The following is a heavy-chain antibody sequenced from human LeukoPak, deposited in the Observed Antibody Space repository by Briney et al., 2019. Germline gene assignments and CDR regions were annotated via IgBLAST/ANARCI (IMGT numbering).Heavy chain of an antibody. Sequence: GGSLRPSCAASGFTFSSYAMHWVRQAPGKGLEWVAIISNDGSKKNYADSVQGRFSISRDNSKNTLYLQMTSLRPDDTAVYYCARAGGPCGGDCPFYFDYWGQGTLVTVSS. V-gene: IGHV3-30*01. CDR2: ISNDGSKK. CDR1: GFTFSSYA. CDR3: ARAGGPCGGDCPFYFDY. D-gene: IGHD2-21*02. J-gene: IGHJ4*02.